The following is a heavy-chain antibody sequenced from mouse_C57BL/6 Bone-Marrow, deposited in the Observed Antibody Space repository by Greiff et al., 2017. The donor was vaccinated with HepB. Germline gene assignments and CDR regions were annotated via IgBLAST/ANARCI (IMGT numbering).Heavy chain of an antibody. CDR2: IYPSDSET. V-gene: IGHV1-61*01. D-gene: IGHD1-1*01. CDR3: ARDYYYGSIPHAMDY. Sequence: VQLQQPGAELVRPGSSVKLSCKASGYTFTSYWMDWVKQRPGQGLEWIGNIYPSDSETHYNQKFKDKATLTVDKSSSTAYMQLSSLTSEDSAVYYCARDYYYGSIPHAMDYWGQGTSVTVSS. J-gene: IGHJ4*01. CDR1: GYTFTSYW.